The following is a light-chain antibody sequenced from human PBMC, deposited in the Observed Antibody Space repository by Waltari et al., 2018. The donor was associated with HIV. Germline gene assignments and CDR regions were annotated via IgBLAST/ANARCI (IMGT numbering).Light chain of an antibody. CDR1: QSVSSSY. V-gene: IGKV3-20*01. CDR2: GAS. Sequence: ELVLTPSPGTLSLSPGERATLSCRASQSVSSSYLAWYQQRPGQAPRLLIYGASSRAAGIPDRFTGSGSGTDFTLTISRLEPEDFAVYYCQHFDTSLPKYTFGQGTKLEIK. CDR3: QHFDTSLPKYT. J-gene: IGKJ2*01.